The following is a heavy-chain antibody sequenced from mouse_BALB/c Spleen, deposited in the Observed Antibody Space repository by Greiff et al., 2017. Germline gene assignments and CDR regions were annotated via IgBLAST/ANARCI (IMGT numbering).Heavy chain of an antibody. D-gene: IGHD1-1*01. V-gene: IGHV1-63*02. Sequence: QVHVKQSGAELVRPGTSVKISCKASGYTFTNYWLGWVKQRPGHGLEWIGDIYPGGGYTNYNEKFKGKATLTADTSSSTAYMQLSSLTSEDSAVYFCARSGSRGDYYAMDYWGQGTSVTVSS. J-gene: IGHJ4*01. CDR2: IYPGGGYT. CDR3: ARSGSRGDYYAMDY. CDR1: GYTFTNYW.